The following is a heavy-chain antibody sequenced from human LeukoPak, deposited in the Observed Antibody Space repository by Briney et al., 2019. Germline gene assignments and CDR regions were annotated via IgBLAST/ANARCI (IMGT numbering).Heavy chain of an antibody. Sequence: GGSLRLSCAASGFTFSSYAMNWVRQAPGRGLEWVSGFSGSGGTTYYADSVKGRFTISRDNSKNTLYLQMNSLRAEGTAVYYCAKDRFGYSSSWPFDYWGQGTLVTVSS. V-gene: IGHV3-23*01. CDR1: GFTFSSYA. D-gene: IGHD6-13*01. CDR2: FSGSGGTT. CDR3: AKDRFGYSSSWPFDY. J-gene: IGHJ4*02.